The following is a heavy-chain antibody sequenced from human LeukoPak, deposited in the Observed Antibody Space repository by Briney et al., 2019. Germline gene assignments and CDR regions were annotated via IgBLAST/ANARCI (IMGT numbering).Heavy chain of an antibody. CDR2: IWYGGSNK. CDR1: GFTFSSYG. V-gene: IGHV3-33*08. Sequence: QPGRSLRLSCAASGFTFSSYGMHWVRQAPGKGLEWAAVIWYGGSNKYYADSVKGRFTISRDNSKNTLYLQMNSLRAEDTAVYYCARGGGYCGGDCYGIDYWGQGTLVTVSS. D-gene: IGHD2-21*01. J-gene: IGHJ4*02. CDR3: ARGGGYCGGDCYGIDY.